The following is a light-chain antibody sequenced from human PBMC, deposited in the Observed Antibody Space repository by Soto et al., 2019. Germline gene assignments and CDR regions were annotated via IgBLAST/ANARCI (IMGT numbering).Light chain of an antibody. Sequence: DIQMTQSPSTLSASVGDRVTITCRAGQNINGWLAWYQQRPGKAPNLLIHKASILEVGVPSRFSGSASGTEFTLTMSRLQPDDFAFYFCLQYNVCPLCFGGGTKVEIK. CDR3: LQYNVCPLC. CDR1: QNINGW. V-gene: IGKV1-5*03. J-gene: IGKJ4*01. CDR2: KAS.